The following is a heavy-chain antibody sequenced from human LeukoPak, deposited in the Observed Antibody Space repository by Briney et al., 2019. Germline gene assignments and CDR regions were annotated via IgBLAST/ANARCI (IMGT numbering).Heavy chain of an antibody. J-gene: IGHJ6*03. CDR1: GGSITNYY. CDR3: AGSTGYCSGGGCYSMGYYYYYMDV. Sequence: PSETLSLTCTVSGGSITNYYWSWIRQPPGKGLEWIGYIYYSGTTNYNPSLKSRVTISVDTSKNQFSLNLNSVTAADTAVYYCAGSTGYCSGGGCYSMGYYYYYMDVWGKGTTVTVSS. V-gene: IGHV4-59*01. CDR2: IYYSGTT. D-gene: IGHD2-15*01.